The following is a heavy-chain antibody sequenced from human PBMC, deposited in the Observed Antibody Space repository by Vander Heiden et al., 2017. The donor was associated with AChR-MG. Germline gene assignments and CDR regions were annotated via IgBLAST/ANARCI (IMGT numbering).Heavy chain of an antibody. Sequence: QVQLVQSGAEVKKPGASVKLSCKASAYTFTNYYIHWVRQAPGQGLEWMAIINPTGGSTNYAQKFQGRVTMTRDTSTSTLYMELSSLRSDDTAVYYCARSTTVTRQFDYWGQGTLVTVSS. V-gene: IGHV1-46*01. J-gene: IGHJ4*02. D-gene: IGHD4-17*01. CDR3: ARSTTVTRQFDY. CDR2: INPTGGST. CDR1: AYTFTNYY.